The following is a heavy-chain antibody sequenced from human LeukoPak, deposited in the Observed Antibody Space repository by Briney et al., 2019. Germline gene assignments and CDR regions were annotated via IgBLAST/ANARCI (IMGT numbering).Heavy chain of an antibody. V-gene: IGHV3-23*01. J-gene: IGHJ5*02. D-gene: IGHD3-16*01. CDR1: GFTFSGYG. CDR2: ISHFPCDP. CDR3: AKDNYGGIYAS. Sequence: GKSLRLSCAASGFTFSGYGMSWVRQAPGKGLEWVAHISHFPCDPWYANSVKGRFIISRDNSKGTVYLQMNSLRPEDSALHYCAKDNYGGIYASWGQGTMVTVSA.